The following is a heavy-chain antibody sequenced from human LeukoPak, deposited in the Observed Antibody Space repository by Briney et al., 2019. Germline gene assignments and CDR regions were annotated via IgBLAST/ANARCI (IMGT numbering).Heavy chain of an antibody. CDR1: GGSISSYY. CDR2: IYYSGRT. D-gene: IGHD3-3*01. Sequence: SETLSLTCTVSGGSISSYYWSWIRQPPGKGLEWIGYIYYSGRTNYNPSLKSRVTISVDTSKNQFSLKLSSVTAADTAVYYCARFLIGRRYYYYGMDVWGQGTTVTVSS. CDR3: ARFLIGRRYYYYGMDV. V-gene: IGHV4-59*08. J-gene: IGHJ6*02.